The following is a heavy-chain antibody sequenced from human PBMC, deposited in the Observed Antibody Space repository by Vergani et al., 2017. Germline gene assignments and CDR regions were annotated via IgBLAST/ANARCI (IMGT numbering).Heavy chain of an antibody. D-gene: IGHD4-11*01. Sequence: QVQLVQSGAEVKKPGASVKVSCKASGYTFTSYYMHWVRQAPGQGLEWMGIINPSGGSTSYAQKLQGRVTMTRDTSTSTVYMELSRMRSEDTAVYYCARRYSAGENWFDPWGQGTLVTVSS. CDR2: INPSGGST. CDR3: ARRYSAGENWFDP. CDR1: GYTFTSYY. J-gene: IGHJ5*02. V-gene: IGHV1-46*01.